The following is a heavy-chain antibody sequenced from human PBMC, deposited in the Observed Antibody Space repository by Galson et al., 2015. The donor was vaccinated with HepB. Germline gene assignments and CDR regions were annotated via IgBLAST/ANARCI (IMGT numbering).Heavy chain of an antibody. Sequence: SLRLSCAASGFTFSSYAMHWVRQAPGKGLEWVAVISYDGSNKYYADSVKGRFTISRDNSKNTLYLQMNSLRAEDTAVYYCARSVGLPHYYGMDVWGQGTTVTVSS. CDR3: ARSVGLPHYYGMDV. J-gene: IGHJ6*02. V-gene: IGHV3-30-3*01. CDR2: ISYDGSNK. CDR1: GFTFSSYA.